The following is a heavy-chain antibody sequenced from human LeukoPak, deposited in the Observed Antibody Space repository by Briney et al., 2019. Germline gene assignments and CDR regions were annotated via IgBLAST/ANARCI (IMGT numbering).Heavy chain of an antibody. J-gene: IGHJ6*04. D-gene: IGHD3-10*01. CDR3: ARVAFGELWGMDV. CDR1: GFTFSSYG. V-gene: IGHV3-23*01. Sequence: PGGTLRLSCAASGFTFSSYGMSWVRQAPGKGLEWVSAISGSGGSTYYADSVRGRFTISRDSATNSLYLQMNSLRAEDTAVYHCARVAFGELWGMDVWGKGTTVTISS. CDR2: ISGSGGST.